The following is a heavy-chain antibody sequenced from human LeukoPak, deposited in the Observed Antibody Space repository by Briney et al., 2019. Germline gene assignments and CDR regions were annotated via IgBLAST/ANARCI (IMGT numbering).Heavy chain of an antibody. V-gene: IGHV4-59*01. J-gene: IGHJ6*03. CDR1: GGSISSYY. D-gene: IGHD6-13*01. CDR3: ASVLIQQLVPNYYYNHYMAV. CDR2: IYYSGST. Sequence: SETMSLTCTVSGGSISSYYWSWIRQPPGKGLEWIGYIYYSGSTNYNPSLKSRVTISVDTSKNQFSLKLSSVTAADTAVYYCASVLIQQLVPNYYYNHYMAVWGKRTTVTVSS.